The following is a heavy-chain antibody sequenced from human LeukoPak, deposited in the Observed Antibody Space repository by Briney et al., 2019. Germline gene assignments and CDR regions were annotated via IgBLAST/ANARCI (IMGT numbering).Heavy chain of an antibody. CDR1: GFTFSSYA. CDR3: ARSGRSGYYEGVDY. D-gene: IGHD3-22*01. J-gene: IGHJ4*02. CDR2: ISGSGGST. Sequence: GGSLRLSCAASGFTFSSYAMSWVRQAPGKGLEWVSAISGSGGSTYYADSVKGRFTISRDNSKNTLYLQMNSLRAEDTAVYYCARSGRSGYYEGVDYWGQGTLVTVSS. V-gene: IGHV3-23*01.